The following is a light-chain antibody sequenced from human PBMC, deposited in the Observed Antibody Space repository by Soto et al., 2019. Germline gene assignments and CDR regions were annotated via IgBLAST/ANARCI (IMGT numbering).Light chain of an antibody. CDR3: QQRNNWPLT. V-gene: IGKV3D-20*02. J-gene: IGKJ4*02. CDR1: QSVSSSY. CDR2: AAS. Sequence: EIVLTQSPGTLSLSPGERATLSCRASQSVSSSYLVWHQQKPGQAPRLLIYAASRRATGIPDRFSGSGFGTEFTLTISSLEPEDFAVYYCQQRNNWPLTFGGGTKVDIK.